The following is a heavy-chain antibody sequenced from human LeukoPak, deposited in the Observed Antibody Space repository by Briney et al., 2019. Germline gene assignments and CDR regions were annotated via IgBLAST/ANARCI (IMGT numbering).Heavy chain of an antibody. CDR2: INPNSGGT. CDR1: GYTFTGYY. V-gene: IGHV1-2*02. Sequence: GASVKVSCKASGYTFTGYYMHWVRQAPGQGLEWMGWINPNSGGTNYAQKFQGRVTMTRDTSISTAYMDLSRLTSDDTVVYYCVRDSGGTCDYWGQGSLVTVSS. J-gene: IGHJ4*02. CDR3: VRDSGGTCDY. D-gene: IGHD2-15*01.